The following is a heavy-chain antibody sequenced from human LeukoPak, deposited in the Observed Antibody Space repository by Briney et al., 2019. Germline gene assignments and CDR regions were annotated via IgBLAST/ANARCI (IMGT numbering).Heavy chain of an antibody. CDR2: MNPNSGNT. Sequence: ASVKVSCKASGYTFASYDINWVRQATGQGLEWMGWMNPNSGNTGYAQKFQGRVTMTRNTSTSTAYMELSSLRSEDTAVYYCARVYNDSSGYRPLRAWGQGTLVTVSS. CDR1: GYTFASYD. D-gene: IGHD3-22*01. V-gene: IGHV1-8*01. CDR3: ARVYNDSSGYRPLRA. J-gene: IGHJ5*02.